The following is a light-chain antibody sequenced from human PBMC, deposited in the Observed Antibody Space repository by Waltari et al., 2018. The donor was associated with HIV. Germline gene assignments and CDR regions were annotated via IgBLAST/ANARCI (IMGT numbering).Light chain of an antibody. V-gene: IGLV1-40*01. J-gene: IGLJ3*02. Sequence: QSALTQPPSVSGAPGQRVTISCTGSSSNIGAGYDVHWYQQVPGTATKLLIYGDSNRPSGVPDRFSGSKSGTSASLAVTGLQAEDEADYYCQAYDSSLSGGVFGGGTKLTVL. CDR1: SSNIGAGYD. CDR2: GDS. CDR3: QAYDSSLSGGV.